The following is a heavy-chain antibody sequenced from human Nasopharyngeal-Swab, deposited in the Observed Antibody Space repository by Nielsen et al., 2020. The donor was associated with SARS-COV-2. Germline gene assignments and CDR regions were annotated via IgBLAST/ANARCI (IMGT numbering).Heavy chain of an antibody. CDR1: GFTFSSYA. CDR2: ISGSGGST. CDR3: AKAGGITMIVVVRRYYFDY. Sequence: GGSLRLSCAASGFTFSSYAMSWVRQAPGKGLEWVSAISGSGGSTYYADSVKGRFTISRDNSKNTLYLQMNSLRAEDTAVYYCAKAGGITMIVVVRRYYFDYWGQGTLVTVS. J-gene: IGHJ4*02. V-gene: IGHV3-23*01. D-gene: IGHD3-22*01.